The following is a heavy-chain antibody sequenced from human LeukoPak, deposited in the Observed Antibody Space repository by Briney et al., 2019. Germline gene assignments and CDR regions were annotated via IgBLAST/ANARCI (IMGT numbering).Heavy chain of an antibody. D-gene: IGHD2-2*01. CDR2: ISAYNGNT. Sequence: GASVTVSCKASGYTFTSYGISWVRQAPGQGLGWMGWISAYNGNTNYAQKLQGRVTMTRDTSTSTVYMELSSLRSEDTAVYYCARSGPVPAAIFLRDYFDYWGQGTLVTVSS. CDR3: ARSGPVPAAIFLRDYFDY. CDR1: GYTFTSYG. V-gene: IGHV1-18*01. J-gene: IGHJ4*02.